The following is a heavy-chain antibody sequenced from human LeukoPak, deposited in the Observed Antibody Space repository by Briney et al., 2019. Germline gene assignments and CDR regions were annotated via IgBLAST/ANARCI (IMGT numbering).Heavy chain of an antibody. CDR1: GFTFSSYS. Sequence: GGSLRLSYAASGFTFSSYSMNWVRQAPGKGLEWVSSISSSSSYIYYADSVKGRFTISRDNAKNSLYLQMNSLRAEDTAVYYCARDGLVWFGELYYFDYWGQGTLVTVSS. D-gene: IGHD3-10*01. V-gene: IGHV3-21*01. J-gene: IGHJ4*02. CDR3: ARDGLVWFGELYYFDY. CDR2: ISSSSSYI.